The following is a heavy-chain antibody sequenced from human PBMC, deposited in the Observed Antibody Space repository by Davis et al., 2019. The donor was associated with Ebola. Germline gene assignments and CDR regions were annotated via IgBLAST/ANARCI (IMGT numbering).Heavy chain of an antibody. V-gene: IGHV5-51*01. CDR2: IYSGDSDT. J-gene: IGHJ3*01. Sequence: GESLKISCKGSGYSFTNYWIAWVRQMPGKGPEWMGIIYSGDSDTRYSPSFEGQVTISADKSISTAYLQWSSLKASDTAMYYCARQNFGYWGAFDFWGQGTMVTVSS. CDR1: GYSFTNYW. CDR3: ARQNFGYWGAFDF. D-gene: IGHD5-18*01.